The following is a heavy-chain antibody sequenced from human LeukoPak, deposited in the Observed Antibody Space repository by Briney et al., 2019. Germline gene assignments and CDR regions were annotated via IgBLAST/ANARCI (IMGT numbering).Heavy chain of an antibody. V-gene: IGHV3-30*02. Sequence: GGSLRLSCAASGFTFSSYGMHWVRQAPGKGLEWVAFIRYDGSNKYYADSVKGRFTISRDNSKNTLYLQMNSLTSGDTAEYYCAKSRATGTYPGRFDYWGLGILVTVSS. D-gene: IGHD3-10*01. J-gene: IGHJ4*02. CDR2: IRYDGSNK. CDR3: AKSRATGTYPGRFDY. CDR1: GFTFSSYG.